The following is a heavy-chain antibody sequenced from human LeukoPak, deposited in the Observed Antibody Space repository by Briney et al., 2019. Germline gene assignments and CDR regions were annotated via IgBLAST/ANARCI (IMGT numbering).Heavy chain of an antibody. J-gene: IGHJ4*02. CDR1: GFTFSSYA. CDR2: ISGSGGST. V-gene: IGHV3-23*01. CDR3: AKDPSMTAVTTFLDH. D-gene: IGHD4-17*01. Sequence: PGRSLRLSCAASGFTFSSYAMSWVRQAPGKGLEWVSDISGSGGSTHYADSVKGRFTISRDNSKNTLYLQMNSLRAEDTAVYYCAKDPSMTAVTTFLDHWGQGTLVTVSS.